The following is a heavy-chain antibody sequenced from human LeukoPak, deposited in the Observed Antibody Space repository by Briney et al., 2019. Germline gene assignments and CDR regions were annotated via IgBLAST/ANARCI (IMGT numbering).Heavy chain of an antibody. V-gene: IGHV3-48*02. J-gene: IGHJ4*02. CDR1: GFTFGAYT. D-gene: IGHD5-18*01. Sequence: GGSLRLSCAASGFTFGAYTINWVRQAPGKGLEWVSYISSSSSTIYYADSVKGRFTISRDNAKNSLYLQMNSLRDEDTAVYYCARDQDSYGTIDYWGQGTLVTVSS. CDR2: ISSSSSTI. CDR3: ARDQDSYGTIDY.